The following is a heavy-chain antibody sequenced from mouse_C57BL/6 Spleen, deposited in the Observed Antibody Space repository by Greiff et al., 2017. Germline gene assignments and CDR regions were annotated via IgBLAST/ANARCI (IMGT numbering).Heavy chain of an antibody. CDR1: GFSFNTYA. Sequence: EVKLVESGGGLVQPKGSLKLSCAASGFSFNTYAMNWVRQAPGKGLEWVARIRSKSNNYATYYADSVKDRFTISRDDSESMLYLQMNNLETEDTAMYYCVRNYGSTYAMDYWGQGTSVTVSS. D-gene: IGHD1-1*01. V-gene: IGHV10-1*01. CDR2: IRSKSNNYAT. CDR3: VRNYGSTYAMDY. J-gene: IGHJ4*01.